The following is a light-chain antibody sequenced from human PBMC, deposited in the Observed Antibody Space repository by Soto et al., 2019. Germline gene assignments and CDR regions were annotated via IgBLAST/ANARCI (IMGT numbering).Light chain of an antibody. CDR1: QSVSSF. CDR2: GAS. V-gene: IGKV3-11*01. Sequence: DIVLTQSPATLSLSPGERATLTCRASQSVSSFLAWYQQKPGQAPRLLIYGASIRATGIPARFSGSGSGTDFTLTISSLEPEDFAVYYCQQRSSWITFGQGTRLEIK. CDR3: QQRSSWIT. J-gene: IGKJ5*01.